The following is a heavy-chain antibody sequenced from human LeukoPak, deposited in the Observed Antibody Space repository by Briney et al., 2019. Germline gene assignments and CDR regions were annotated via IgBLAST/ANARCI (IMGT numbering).Heavy chain of an antibody. CDR2: IDSDGSNR. CDR1: GFTFTSSW. J-gene: IGHJ4*02. Sequence: GGSLRLSCAASGFTFTSSWMHWVRQAPGKGLVWVSRIDSDGSNRNYADSVKGRFTISRDNAKNALYLQMDSLRAEDAAVYYCARPQDGYNGFDCWGQGTLVTVSS. CDR3: ARPQDGYNGFDC. V-gene: IGHV3-74*01. D-gene: IGHD5-24*01.